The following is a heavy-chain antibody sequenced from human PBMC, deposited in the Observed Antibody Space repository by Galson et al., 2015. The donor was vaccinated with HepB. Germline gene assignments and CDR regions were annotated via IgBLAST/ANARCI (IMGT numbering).Heavy chain of an antibody. D-gene: IGHD2-15*01. V-gene: IGHV3-11*01. CDR1: GFTFSDYY. CDR2: ISTSGSTT. J-gene: IGHJ5*02. Sequence: LRLSCAASGFTFSDYYMTWIRQAPGKGLEWVSYISTSGSTTYYADSVKGRLTISRDNAKNSLYLQMNSLRVEDTAVYYCARARYCSGGICRNWFDPWGQGTLVTVSS. CDR3: ARARYCSGGICRNWFDP.